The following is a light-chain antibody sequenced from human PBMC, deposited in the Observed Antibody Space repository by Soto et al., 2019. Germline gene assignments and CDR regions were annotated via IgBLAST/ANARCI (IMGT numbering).Light chain of an antibody. J-gene: IGKJ4*01. CDR3: QQLTRYPST. CDR1: EDITNY. CDR2: DAS. Sequence: IQLTQSPSSLSASVGDRVTVTCRASEDITNYLAWYQQKVGKAPKLLIYDASTLHSGVPSRFSGSGSGTDFTLTISGLQPEDFETYYCQQLTRYPSTFGGGTKVEIK. V-gene: IGKV1-9*01.